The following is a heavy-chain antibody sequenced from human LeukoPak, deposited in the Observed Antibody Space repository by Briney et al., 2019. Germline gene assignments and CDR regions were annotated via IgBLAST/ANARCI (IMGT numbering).Heavy chain of an antibody. CDR1: GFTFSSYA. CDR2: ISYDGSNK. D-gene: IGHD6-6*01. J-gene: IGHJ6*03. Sequence: GGSLRLSCAASGFTFSSYAMHWVRQAPGKGLEWVAVISYDGSNKYYADSVKGRFTISRDNSKNTLYLQMNSLRAEDTAVYYCAKTAARLDYYYYMDVWGKGTTVTVSS. V-gene: IGHV3-30-3*02. CDR3: AKTAARLDYYYYMDV.